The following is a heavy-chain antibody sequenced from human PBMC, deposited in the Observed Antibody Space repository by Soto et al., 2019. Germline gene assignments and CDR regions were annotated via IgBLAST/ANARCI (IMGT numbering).Heavy chain of an antibody. CDR2: INPSGGST. CDR1: GYTFTSYY. V-gene: IGHV1-46*03. CDR3: ARGPTYYDILTGYPYNWFDP. D-gene: IGHD3-9*01. J-gene: IGHJ5*02. Sequence: GASVKVSCKASGYTFTSYYMHWVRQAPGQGLEWMGIINPSGGSTSYAQKFQGRVTMTRDTSTSTVYMGLSSLRSEDTAVYYCARGPTYYDILTGYPYNWFDPWGQGTLVTVSS.